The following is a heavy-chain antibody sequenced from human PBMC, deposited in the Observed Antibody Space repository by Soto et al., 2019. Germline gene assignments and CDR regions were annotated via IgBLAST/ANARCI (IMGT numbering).Heavy chain of an antibody. CDR1: GGSISSGDYY. Sequence: QVQLQESGPGLVKPSQTLSLTCTVSGGSISSGDYYWRWIRQPPGKGLEWIGYIYYSGSTYYNPSLKSRVTISVDTSKNQFSLKLSSVTAADTAVYYCARGLSYYYDSSGYNWFDPWGQGTLVTVSS. V-gene: IGHV4-30-4*01. D-gene: IGHD3-22*01. CDR3: ARGLSYYYDSSGYNWFDP. CDR2: IYYSGST. J-gene: IGHJ5*02.